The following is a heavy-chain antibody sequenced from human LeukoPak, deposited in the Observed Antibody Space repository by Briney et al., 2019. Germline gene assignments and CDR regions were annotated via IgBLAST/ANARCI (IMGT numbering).Heavy chain of an antibody. D-gene: IGHD3-10*01. CDR3: AKILYASGNYIFDY. CDR2: ISDSGGST. Sequence: GTLSLTCAVSGGSISSSNWWSWVRQPPGKGLEWVSAISDSGGSTYYADSVKGRFTISRDNSKNTLYLQMNSLRAEDTAVYYCAKILYASGNYIFDYWGQGTLVTVSS. V-gene: IGHV3-23*01. J-gene: IGHJ4*02. CDR1: GGSISSSN.